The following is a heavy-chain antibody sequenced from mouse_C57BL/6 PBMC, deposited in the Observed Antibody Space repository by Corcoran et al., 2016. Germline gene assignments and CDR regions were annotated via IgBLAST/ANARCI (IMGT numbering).Heavy chain of an antibody. J-gene: IGHJ1*03. CDR3: ARDSATVVPYWYFDV. D-gene: IGHD1-1*01. V-gene: IGHV9-3*01. CDR2: INTYSGVP. Sequence: QIQLVQSGPELKKPGETVKISCKASGYTFTTYGMSWVKQAPGKGLKWMGWINTYSGVPTYADDFKGRFAFSLETSASTAYLQINNLKNEDTATYCCARDSATVVPYWYFDVWGTGTTVTVSS. CDR1: GYTFTTYG.